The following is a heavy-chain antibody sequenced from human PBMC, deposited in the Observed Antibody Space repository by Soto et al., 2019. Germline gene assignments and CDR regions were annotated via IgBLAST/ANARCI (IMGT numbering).Heavy chain of an antibody. V-gene: IGHV3-66*01. Sequence: EVQLVESGGGLVQPGGSLRLSCAAPGFTVSSKYMSWVRQAPGKGLEWVSVIYSGGSIYYGDSVKGRFTISRDTSKNTVSLQMNSLRAEDTAVYYCARDPGIWAFDIWGQGTLVTVSS. CDR2: IYSGGSI. J-gene: IGHJ3*02. CDR1: GFTVSSKY. CDR3: ARDPGIWAFDI.